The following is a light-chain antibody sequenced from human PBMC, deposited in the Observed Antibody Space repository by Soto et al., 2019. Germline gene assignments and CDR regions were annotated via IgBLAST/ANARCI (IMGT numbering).Light chain of an antibody. V-gene: IGLV1-47*01. Sequence: QSVLTQPPSASGTPGQRVTISCSGSSSNIGRNYVYWYQQLPGAAPQLLIYRNSQRRSGVPDRFSGSQSGTSAALAISGLRSEDEAHYYCATWDDSLSGPWVFGGGTKLTVL. J-gene: IGLJ3*02. CDR2: RNS. CDR1: SSNIGRNY. CDR3: ATWDDSLSGPWV.